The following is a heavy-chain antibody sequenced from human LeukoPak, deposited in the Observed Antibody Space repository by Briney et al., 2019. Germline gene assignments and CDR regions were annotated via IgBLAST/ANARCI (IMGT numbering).Heavy chain of an antibody. Sequence: PGGSLRLSCAASGFTFSSYAMHWVRQAPGKGLEYVSAISGNGGSTYYANSVKGRFTISRDNSKNTLYLQMGSLRAEDMAVYYCARATTYSGYDLGYWGQGTLVTVSS. CDR1: GFTFSSYA. CDR3: ARATTYSGYDLGY. J-gene: IGHJ4*02. D-gene: IGHD5-12*01. CDR2: ISGNGGST. V-gene: IGHV3-64*01.